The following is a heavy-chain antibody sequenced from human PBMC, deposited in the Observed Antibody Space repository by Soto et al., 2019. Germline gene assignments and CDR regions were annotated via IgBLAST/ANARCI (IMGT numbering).Heavy chain of an antibody. J-gene: IGHJ6*02. Sequence: PGESLKISCKGSGYSFTSYWIGWVRQMPGKGLEWMGIIYPGDSDTRYSPSFQGQVTISADKSISTAYLQWSSLKASDTAMYYCARGISGAARPGGYYYYGMDVWGQGTTVTVSS. D-gene: IGHD6-6*01. CDR2: IYPGDSDT. CDR3: ARGISGAARPGGYYYYGMDV. CDR1: GYSFTSYW. V-gene: IGHV5-51*01.